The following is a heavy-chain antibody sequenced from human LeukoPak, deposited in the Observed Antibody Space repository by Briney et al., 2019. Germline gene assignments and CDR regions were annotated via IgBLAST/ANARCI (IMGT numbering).Heavy chain of an antibody. J-gene: IGHJ4*02. D-gene: IGHD5-18*01. CDR1: GGSISSYY. CDR3: ARYLSRRRGYSYGLLGFDY. CDR2: INHSGST. V-gene: IGHV4-34*01. Sequence: PSETLSLTCTVSGGSISSYYWSWIRQPPGKGLEWIEEINHSGSTNYNPSLKSRVTISVDTSKNQFSLELSSVTAADTAVYYCARYLSRRRGYSYGLLGFDYWGQGTLVTVSS.